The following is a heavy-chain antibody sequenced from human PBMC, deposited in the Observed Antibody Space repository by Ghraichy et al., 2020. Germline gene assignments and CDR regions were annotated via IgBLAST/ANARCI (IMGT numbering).Heavy chain of an antibody. J-gene: IGHJ4*02. Sequence: GGSLRLSCAASGFTFSSYAMSWVRQAPGKGLEWVSAISGSGGSTYYADSVKGRFTISRDNSKNTLYLQMNSLRAEDTAVYYCAKDQGRYSSGWYPADYWGQGTLVTVSS. D-gene: IGHD6-19*01. V-gene: IGHV3-23*01. CDR1: GFTFSSYA. CDR2: ISGSGGST. CDR3: AKDQGRYSSGWYPADY.